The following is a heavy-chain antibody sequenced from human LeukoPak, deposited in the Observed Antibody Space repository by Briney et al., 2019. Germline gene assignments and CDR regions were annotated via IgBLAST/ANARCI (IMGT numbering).Heavy chain of an antibody. Sequence: GGSLRLSCAAPGFPFSSYWMYWVRQAPGKGLVWVSRINSDGSSTKYADSVKGRFTISRDNAKNTLYLQMNSLRVEDTAVYYCARILSKDYFDSWGQGALVTVSS. CDR1: GFPFSSYW. J-gene: IGHJ4*02. CDR3: ARILSKDYFDS. V-gene: IGHV3-74*01. CDR2: INSDGSST. D-gene: IGHD2-15*01.